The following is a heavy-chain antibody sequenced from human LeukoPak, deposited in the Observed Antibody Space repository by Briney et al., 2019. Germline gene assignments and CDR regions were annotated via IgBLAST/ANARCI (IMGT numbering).Heavy chain of an antibody. J-gene: IGHJ4*02. D-gene: IGHD3-9*01. Sequence: ASVKVSCKASGYTFTGYYMHWVRQAPGQGLEWMGWINPNSGGTNYAQKFQGRVTMTRDTPISTAYMELSRLRSDDTAVYYCARGVLRYFDWLLPFDYWGQGTLVTVSS. CDR1: GYTFTGYY. CDR3: ARGVLRYFDWLLPFDY. V-gene: IGHV1-2*02. CDR2: INPNSGGT.